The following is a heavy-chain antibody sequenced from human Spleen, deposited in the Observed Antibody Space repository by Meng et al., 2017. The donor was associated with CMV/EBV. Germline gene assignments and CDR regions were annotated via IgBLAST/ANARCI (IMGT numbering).Heavy chain of an antibody. V-gene: IGHV4-61*01. CDR2: IYYSGST. Sequence: SGGSVSSGSYYWSWIRQPPGKGLEWIGYIYYSGSTNYNPSLKSRVTISVDTSKNQFSLKLSSVTAADTAVYYCARADSSSSGLNFDYWGQGTLVTVSS. CDR3: ARADSSSSGLNFDY. J-gene: IGHJ4*02. CDR1: GGSVSSGSYY. D-gene: IGHD6-6*01.